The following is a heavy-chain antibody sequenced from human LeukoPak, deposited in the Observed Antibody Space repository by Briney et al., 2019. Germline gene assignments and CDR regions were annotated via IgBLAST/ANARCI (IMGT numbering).Heavy chain of an antibody. CDR3: GRGGRDSWLGKIDY. CDR1: GFTFSDHY. J-gene: IGHJ4*02. D-gene: IGHD3-9*01. CDR2: IRNKANSYTT. Sequence: PGGSLRLSCAASGFTFSDHYMDWVRQAPGKGLEWVGRIRNKANSYTTEYAASVKGRFTISRDDSKNSLYLQMNSLRAEDTAVYYCGRGGRDSWLGKIDYWGRGTLVIVSS. V-gene: IGHV3-72*01.